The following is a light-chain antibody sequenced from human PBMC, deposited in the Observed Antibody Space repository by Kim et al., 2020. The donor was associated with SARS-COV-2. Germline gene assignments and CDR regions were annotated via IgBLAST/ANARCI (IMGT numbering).Light chain of an antibody. CDR2: GTS. Sequence: SPGERATLSGRASQTTRSSYWAWYQQKPGQAPRLLIYGTSSRAIGIPDRCRGSVSGTEVILTIDRMQPEDFAVYYCQQYGTSPTTFGQGTKLEI. CDR1: QTTRSSY. V-gene: IGKV3-20*01. J-gene: IGKJ2*01. CDR3: QQYGTSPTT.